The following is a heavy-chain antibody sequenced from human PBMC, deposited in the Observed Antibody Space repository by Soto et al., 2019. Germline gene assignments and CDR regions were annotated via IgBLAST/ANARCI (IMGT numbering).Heavy chain of an antibody. CDR1: GYIFTSYG. J-gene: IGHJ4*02. CDR2: ISAHNGNT. D-gene: IGHD4-17*01. CDR3: ARGRYGDY. V-gene: IGHV1-18*01. Sequence: QAHLVRSGPEVKKPGASVKVSCKGSGYIFTSYGIAWVRQAPGQGLEWMGWISAHNGNTEYAQKFQGRVTVTRDTSTSTANLELRSFRSDDTALYYCARGRYGDYWGQGALVTVSS.